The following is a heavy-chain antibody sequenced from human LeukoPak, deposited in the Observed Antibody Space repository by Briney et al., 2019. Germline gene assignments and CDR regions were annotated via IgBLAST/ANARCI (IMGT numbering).Heavy chain of an antibody. D-gene: IGHD4-17*01. V-gene: IGHV4-30-4*08. Sequence: PSETLSLTCAVYGGSFSGYYWSWIRQPPGKGLEWIGYIYYSGSTYYNPSLKSRVTISVDTSKNQFSLKLSSVTAADTAVYYCARDPYGDYGFDYWGQGTLVTVSS. J-gene: IGHJ4*02. CDR1: GGSFSGYY. CDR2: IYYSGST. CDR3: ARDPYGDYGFDY.